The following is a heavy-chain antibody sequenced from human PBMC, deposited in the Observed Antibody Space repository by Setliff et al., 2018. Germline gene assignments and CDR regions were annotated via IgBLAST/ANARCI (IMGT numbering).Heavy chain of an antibody. CDR3: ARESRFGYSGYDCAFDY. Sequence: PSETLSLTCTVSGASITSGSYYWGWIRQSPGKELEWIGGISHSANKYYSPSFRTGVTISVDMSKNQFFLNLDSVTAADTALYYCARESRFGYSGYDCAFDYWGQGMLVTVSS. CDR2: ISHSANK. V-gene: IGHV4-39*02. CDR1: GASITSGSYY. J-gene: IGHJ4*02. D-gene: IGHD5-12*01.